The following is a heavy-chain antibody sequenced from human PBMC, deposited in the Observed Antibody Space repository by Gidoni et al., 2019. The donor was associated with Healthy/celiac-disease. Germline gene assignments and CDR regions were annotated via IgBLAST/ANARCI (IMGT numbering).Heavy chain of an antibody. CDR3: ARGGYSGYGAYYYGMDV. Sequence: EVQLVESGGGLVQPGGSLRLSCAASGFTFSSYDMHWVRQATGKGLEWVSAIGTAGDTYYPGSVKGRFTISRENAKNSLYLQMNSLRAGDTAVYYCARGGYSGYGAYYYGMDVWGQGTTVTVSS. V-gene: IGHV3-13*01. CDR2: IGTAGDT. J-gene: IGHJ6*02. D-gene: IGHD5-12*01. CDR1: GFTFSSYD.